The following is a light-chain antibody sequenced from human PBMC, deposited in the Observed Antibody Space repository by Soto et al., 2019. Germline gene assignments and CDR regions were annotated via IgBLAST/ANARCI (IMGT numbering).Light chain of an antibody. CDR1: QSVSTN. V-gene: IGKV3-15*01. CDR3: QHYNKWPLS. Sequence: EMLMTQSPATLSVSPGERATLSCRASQSVSTNVAWYQQKPGQAPRLLIYGASTRATGLPARFTGSGSGTEFTLTISSLQSEDFAVYYCQHYNKWPLSFGPGTKVDNK. CDR2: GAS. J-gene: IGKJ3*01.